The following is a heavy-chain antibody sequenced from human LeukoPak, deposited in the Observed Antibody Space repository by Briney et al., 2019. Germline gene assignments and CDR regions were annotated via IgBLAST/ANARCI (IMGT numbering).Heavy chain of an antibody. Sequence: SETLSLTCAVYGGSFSGYYWSWIRQPPGKGLEWIGEINHSGSTNYNPSLKSRVTISVDTSKNQFSLKLSSVTAADTAVYYCAGDPRDDYGDYGNWYFDLWGRGTLVTVSS. V-gene: IGHV4-34*01. D-gene: IGHD4-17*01. CDR1: GGSFSGYY. CDR3: AGDPRDDYGDYGNWYFDL. J-gene: IGHJ2*01. CDR2: INHSGST.